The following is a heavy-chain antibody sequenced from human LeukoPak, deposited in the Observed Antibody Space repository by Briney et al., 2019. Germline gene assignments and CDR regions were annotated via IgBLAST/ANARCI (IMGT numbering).Heavy chain of an antibody. CDR2: IRSKPYGGTT. J-gene: IGHJ3*02. Sequence: GRSLRLSCTTSGFTFGDYAMSWVRQAPGKGLEWVGFIRSKPYGGTTEYAASVKGRFTISRDDSRSIAYLQMNSLKTEDTAVYFCTRDKITVTTGDTNAFHIWGQGTMVTVSS. CDR3: TRDKITVTTGDTNAFHI. D-gene: IGHD4-17*01. CDR1: GFTFGDYA. V-gene: IGHV3-49*04.